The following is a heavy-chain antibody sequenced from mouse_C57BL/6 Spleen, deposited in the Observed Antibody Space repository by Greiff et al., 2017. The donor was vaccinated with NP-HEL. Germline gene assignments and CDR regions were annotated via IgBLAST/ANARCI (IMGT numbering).Heavy chain of an antibody. J-gene: IGHJ3*01. CDR1: GYAFSSSW. Sequence: QVQLQQSGPELVKPGASVKISCKASGYAFSSSWMNWVKQRPGKGLEWIGRIYPGDGDTNYNGKFKGKATLTADKSSSTAYMQLSSLTSEDSAVYFCARSARESWFAYWGQGTLVTVSA. V-gene: IGHV1-82*01. CDR2: IYPGDGDT. CDR3: ARSARESWFAY.